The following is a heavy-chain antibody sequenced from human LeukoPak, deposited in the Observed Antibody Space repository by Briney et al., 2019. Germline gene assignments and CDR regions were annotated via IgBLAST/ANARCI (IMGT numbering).Heavy chain of an antibody. J-gene: IGHJ3*02. V-gene: IGHV3-30*04. Sequence: PGGSLRLSCAASGFTFSSYAMHWVRQAPGKGLEWVAVISYDGSNKYYADSVKGRFTISRDNSKNTLYLQMNSLRAEDTAVYYCARSAVAGSHDAFDIWGQGTMVTVSS. CDR3: ARSAVAGSHDAFDI. CDR1: GFTFSSYA. D-gene: IGHD6-19*01. CDR2: ISYDGSNK.